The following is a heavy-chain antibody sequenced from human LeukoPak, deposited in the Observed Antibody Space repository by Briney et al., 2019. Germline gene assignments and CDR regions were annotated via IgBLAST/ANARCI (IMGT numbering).Heavy chain of an antibody. CDR2: IKQDETEK. D-gene: IGHD2-21*01. CDR3: AREGVRSARDY. J-gene: IGHJ4*02. CDR1: GFTFSSYW. V-gene: IGHV3-7*01. Sequence: PGGSLRLSCAASGFTFSSYWMSWVRQAPGKGLEWVANIKQDETEKNYVDSVKGRFTISRDNAKNSLYLQMNSLRADDTAVYYCAREGVRSARDYWGQGTLVTVSS.